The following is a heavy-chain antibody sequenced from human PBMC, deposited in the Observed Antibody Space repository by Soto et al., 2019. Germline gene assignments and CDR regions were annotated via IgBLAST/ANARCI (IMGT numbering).Heavy chain of an antibody. D-gene: IGHD2-8*01. CDR2: IRSGADNYAT. J-gene: IGHJ3*02. CDR3: TRLSTNAPYDACDI. Sequence: PGGSLRLSCAACGFRFSGSSMHWVRQASGKGLEWVGRIRSGADNYATAYTASMKGRFIISRDDSKNTAYLQMNSLKAEDTAVYYCTRLSTNAPYDACDIWGQGTMVTVSS. V-gene: IGHV3-73*01. CDR1: GFRFSGSS.